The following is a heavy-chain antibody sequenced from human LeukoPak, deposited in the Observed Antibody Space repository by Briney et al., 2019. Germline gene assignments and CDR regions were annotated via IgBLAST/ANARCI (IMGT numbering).Heavy chain of an antibody. CDR2: INHSGST. Sequence: SETLSLTCAVYGGSFSGYYWSWIRQPPGKGLEWIGEINHSGSTNYNPSLQSRVTISVDTSKNQFSLKLSSVTAADTAVYYCAREDTAMGLAPFDYWGQGTLVTVSS. V-gene: IGHV4-34*01. J-gene: IGHJ4*02. D-gene: IGHD5-18*01. CDR1: GGSFSGYY. CDR3: AREDTAMGLAPFDY.